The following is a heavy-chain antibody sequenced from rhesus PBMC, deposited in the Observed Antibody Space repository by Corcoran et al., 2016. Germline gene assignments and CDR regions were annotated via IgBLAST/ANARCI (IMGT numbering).Heavy chain of an antibody. J-gene: IGHJ5-1*01. Sequence: QVQLQESGPGVVKPSETLSLTCGVSGGSISGYYLWSWTRQPPGKGLEWIGYIGGSSGSTNYNPSLKNRVTISRDTSKNQFSLKLSSVTAADTAVFYCARAVGEPGFDVWGPGVLVTVSS. CDR2: IGGSSGST. D-gene: IGHD1-44*01. CDR1: GGSISGYY. V-gene: IGHV4-165*01. CDR3: ARAVGEPGFDV.